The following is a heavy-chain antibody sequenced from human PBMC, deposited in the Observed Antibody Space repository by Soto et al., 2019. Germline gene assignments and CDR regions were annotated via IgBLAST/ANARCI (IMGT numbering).Heavy chain of an antibody. CDR3: ARGHEYGGNSDAFDI. CDR1: GGTFTTSS. D-gene: IGHD2-15*01. V-gene: IGHV1-69*14. J-gene: IGHJ3*02. CDR2: ILPIFGTA. Sequence: QVQLVQSGADVKKPGSSVKVSCKASGGTFTTSSINWVRQAPGQRPEWMGNILPIFGTADYAQKFQDRVTFSADKATNTAYIELRRLLSEDTAVYFCARGHEYGGNSDAFDIWGQGTVVSVSS.